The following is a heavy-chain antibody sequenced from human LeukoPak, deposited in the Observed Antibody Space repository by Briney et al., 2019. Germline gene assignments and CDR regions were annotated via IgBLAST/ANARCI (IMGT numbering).Heavy chain of an antibody. Sequence: HPGGSLRLSCAASGFTFSTYGMTWVRQAPGKGLEWVSVIYSGGSTYYADSVKGRFTISRDNSKNTLYLQMNSLRAEDTAVYYCARELPGGITRKSYYFDYWGQGTLVTVSS. J-gene: IGHJ4*02. CDR3: ARELPGGITRKSYYFDY. CDR2: IYSGGST. CDR1: GFTFSTYG. D-gene: IGHD3-10*01. V-gene: IGHV3-66*01.